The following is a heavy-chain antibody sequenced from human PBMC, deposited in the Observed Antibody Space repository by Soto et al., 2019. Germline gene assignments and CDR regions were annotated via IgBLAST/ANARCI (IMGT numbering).Heavy chain of an antibody. J-gene: IGHJ4*02. CDR2: INHSGST. D-gene: IGHD5-12*01. Sequence: QVQLQQWGAGLLKPSETLSLTCAVYGGSFSGDYWSWIRQPPGKGLEWIGEINHSGSTNYNPSLKSRVTISVDTSKNQFSLKLSSVTAADTAVYYCARGRWLRSSFDYWGQGTLVTVSS. CDR3: ARGRWLRSSFDY. CDR1: GGSFSGDY. V-gene: IGHV4-34*01.